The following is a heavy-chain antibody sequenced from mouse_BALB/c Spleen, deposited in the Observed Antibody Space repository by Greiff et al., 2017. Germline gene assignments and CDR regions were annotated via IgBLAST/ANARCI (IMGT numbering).Heavy chain of an antibody. D-gene: IGHD4-1*02. J-gene: IGHJ4*01. CDR1: GFNIKDTY. Sequence: DVQLQESGAELVKPGASVKLSCTASGFNIKDTYMHWVKQRPEQGLEWIGRIDPANGNTKYDPKFQGKATITADTSSNTAYLQLSSLTSEDTAVYYCAPTGLYAMDYWGQGTSVTVSS. CDR2: IDPANGNT. V-gene: IGHV14-3*02. CDR3: APTGLYAMDY.